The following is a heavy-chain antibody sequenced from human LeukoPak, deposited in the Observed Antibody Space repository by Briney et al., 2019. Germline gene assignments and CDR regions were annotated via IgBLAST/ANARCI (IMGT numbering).Heavy chain of an antibody. Sequence: SETLSLTCTVFGGSISSYYWSWIRQPPGKGLEWIGYISYSGSTNYNPSLKSRVTISVDTSKNQFSLKLSSVTAADTAVYYCATGGYGDSYYYYYGMDVWGQGTTVTVSS. V-gene: IGHV4-59*12. D-gene: IGHD4-17*01. CDR3: ATGGYGDSYYYYYGMDV. J-gene: IGHJ6*02. CDR2: ISYSGST. CDR1: GGSISSYY.